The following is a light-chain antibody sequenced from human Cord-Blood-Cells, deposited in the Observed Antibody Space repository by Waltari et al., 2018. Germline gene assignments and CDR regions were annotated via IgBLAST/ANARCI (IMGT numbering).Light chain of an antibody. CDR3: QQSYSTPRT. CDR1: QSISSY. CDR2: AAS. V-gene: IGKV1-39*01. Sequence: DIQMTHSPSSLSASVGDRVTITCRASQSISSYLNWYQQKPGKAPQLLIYAASSLQSGVPSMFSGSGSGTDFTLTISSLQPEDFATYYCQQSYSTPRTFGQGTKVEIK. J-gene: IGKJ1*01.